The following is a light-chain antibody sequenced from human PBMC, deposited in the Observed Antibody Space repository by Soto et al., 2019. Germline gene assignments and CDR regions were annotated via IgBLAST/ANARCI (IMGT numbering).Light chain of an antibody. CDR2: SNY. CDR1: SSNIGSKT. J-gene: IGLJ1*01. CDR3: SAWDASLNGYV. Sequence: QTVVTQPPSASGTPGQRVTISCSGSSSNIGSKTVNWYQQLPGTAPKLLIYSNYQRPSGVPDRFSGSKSGTSASLAISGLQSDDEADYYCSAWDASLNGYVFGTGTKLTVL. V-gene: IGLV1-44*01.